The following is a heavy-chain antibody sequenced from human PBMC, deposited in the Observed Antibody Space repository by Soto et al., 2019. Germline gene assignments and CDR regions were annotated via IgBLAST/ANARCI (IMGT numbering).Heavy chain of an antibody. D-gene: IGHD3-10*01. CDR3: ASSMGRGGNDY. CDR2: IKTDGSEK. V-gene: IGHV3-7*05. J-gene: IGHJ4*02. CDR1: GFTFSDYW. Sequence: EVQLVESGGGLVQPGGSLRLSCAASGFTFSDYWMSWVRQAPGKGLECVANIKTDGSEKYYVDPVKGRFTISRDNAKNSLYLPMKSLRAEDTAVYYCASSMGRGGNDYWGQGTLVAVSS.